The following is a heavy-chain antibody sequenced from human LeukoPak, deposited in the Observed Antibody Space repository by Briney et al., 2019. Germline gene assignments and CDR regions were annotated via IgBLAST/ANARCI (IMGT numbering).Heavy chain of an antibody. V-gene: IGHV3-7*01. Sequence: SGGSLRLSCAASGFTFSSYWMSWVRQAPGKGLEWVANIKQDGSEKYYVDSVKGRFTISRDNAKNSLYLQMNSLRAEDTAVYYCAREEGLRYFDWSFEPYYYYYMDVWGKGTTVTVSS. CDR3: AREEGLRYFDWSFEPYYYYYMDV. CDR2: IKQDGSEK. CDR1: GFTFSSYW. D-gene: IGHD3-9*01. J-gene: IGHJ6*03.